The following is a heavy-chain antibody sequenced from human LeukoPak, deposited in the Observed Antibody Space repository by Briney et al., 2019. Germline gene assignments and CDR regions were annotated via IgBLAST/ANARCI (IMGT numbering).Heavy chain of an antibody. D-gene: IGHD3-10*01. CDR2: LIPALGTA. CDR3: ARERLARGADYWYFDL. CDR1: GGTFGNYG. J-gene: IGHJ2*01. Sequence: SVKVSCKASGGTFGNYGITWVRQAPGQGLEWMGGLIPALGTANFPPRFQGRVTMTTGHSKTTAYMEVSRLTSEDTAIYYCARERLARGADYWYFDLWGRGTLVTVSS. V-gene: IGHV1-69*05.